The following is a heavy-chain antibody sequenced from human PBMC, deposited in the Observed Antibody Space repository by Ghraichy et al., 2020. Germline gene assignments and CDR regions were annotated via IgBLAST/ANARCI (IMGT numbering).Heavy chain of an antibody. Sequence: GGSLRLSCAASGFTFSSYWMHWVRQAPGKGLVWVSRINSDGSSTSYADSVKGRFTISRDNAKNTLYLQMNSLRAEDTAVYYCARTPFLQMATQYYYYYGMDVWGQGTTVTVSS. J-gene: IGHJ6*02. CDR2: INSDGSST. CDR3: ARTPFLQMATQYYYYYGMDV. CDR1: GFTFSSYW. D-gene: IGHD5-24*01. V-gene: IGHV3-74*01.